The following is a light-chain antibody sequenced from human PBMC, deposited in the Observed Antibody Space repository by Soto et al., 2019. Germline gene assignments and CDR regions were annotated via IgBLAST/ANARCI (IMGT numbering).Light chain of an antibody. Sequence: DVHLTQSPSTLSASVGDRVAITCQPSQTIANFLNWFHHRPGTAPQLLIFDASRLEPGVPSRFSGQRSGTDFTLVISSLQPEDFATYYCQQYEELPLPFGGGTRVEV. CDR2: DAS. V-gene: IGKV1-33*01. CDR1: QTIANF. CDR3: QQYEELPLP. J-gene: IGKJ4*01.